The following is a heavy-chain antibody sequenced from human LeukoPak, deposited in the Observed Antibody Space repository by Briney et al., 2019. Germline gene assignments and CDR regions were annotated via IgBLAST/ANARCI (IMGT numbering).Heavy chain of an antibody. Sequence: GGSLRLSCAASGFTFSSYWMHWVRQVPGKGLVRVARINPGGSSITYADSVKGRFTISRDNAKNTLYLQMDGLRAEDTGVYYCARSNQADDYWGQGTLVTVSS. D-gene: IGHD1-14*01. CDR1: GFTFSSYW. V-gene: IGHV3-74*01. CDR3: ARSNQADDY. CDR2: INPGGSSI. J-gene: IGHJ4*02.